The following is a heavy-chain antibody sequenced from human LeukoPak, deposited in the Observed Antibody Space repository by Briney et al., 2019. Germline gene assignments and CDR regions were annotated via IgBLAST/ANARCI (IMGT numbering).Heavy chain of an antibody. CDR2: IDWDGVK. CDR3: ARNPSLAVAGPSSDTFDI. Sequence: KESGPALVKPTQTLTLTCTFTGFSLNTSAMRVSWIRQPPGKALEWLARIDWDGVKFYSTSLKTRLTISKDTSKNQVVLTMTNMDPVDTATYYCARNPSLAVAGPSSDTFDIWGQGTMVTVSS. D-gene: IGHD6-19*01. J-gene: IGHJ3*02. V-gene: IGHV2-70*04. CDR1: GFSLNTSAMR.